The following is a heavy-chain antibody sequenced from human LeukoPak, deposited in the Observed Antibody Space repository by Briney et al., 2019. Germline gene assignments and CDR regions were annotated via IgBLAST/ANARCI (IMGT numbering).Heavy chain of an antibody. D-gene: IGHD5-12*01. V-gene: IGHV4-61*02. Sequence: SETLSLTCTVSGDSISSGGFYWGWIRQPAGKGLEWIGRIYNSGSTNYNPSLRSRVTISVDTSKNQFSLKLNSVTAADTAVYYCARDYDDFFDYWGQGTLVTVSS. J-gene: IGHJ4*02. CDR2: IYNSGST. CDR3: ARDYDDFFDY. CDR1: GDSISSGGFY.